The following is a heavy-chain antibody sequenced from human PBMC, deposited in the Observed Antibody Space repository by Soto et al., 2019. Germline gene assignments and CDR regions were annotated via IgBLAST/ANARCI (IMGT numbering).Heavy chain of an antibody. D-gene: IGHD3-22*01. CDR2: IWNDGSNE. CDR1: GFTFSSYG. J-gene: IGHJ4*02. Sequence: PGGSLRLSCEASGFTFSSYGMHWVRQAPGKGLEWVAIIWNDGSNEHYADSVKGRFTISRDNSKNTLYLQVSNLRAEDTAVYFCARDQTDSGGYSDSWGQGTLVTVSS. CDR3: ARDQTDSGGYSDS. V-gene: IGHV3-33*01.